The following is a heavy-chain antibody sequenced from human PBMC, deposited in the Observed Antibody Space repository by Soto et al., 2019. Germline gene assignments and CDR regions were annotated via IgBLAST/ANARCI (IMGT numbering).Heavy chain of an antibody. Sequence: QVQLQESGPGLVKPSQTLSLTCTVSGGSISSGDYYWSWIRQHPGKGLEWIGYIYYSARTYFNPFLKSRITNSVYTSKNQSSRKLSYLTAADTAVYFCVRAHYYYGSSSYFHYWGQGALVTVS. CDR1: GGSISSGDYY. J-gene: IGHJ4*02. D-gene: IGHD3-22*01. V-gene: IGHV4-31*03. CDR3: VRAHYYYGSSSYFHY. CDR2: IYYSART.